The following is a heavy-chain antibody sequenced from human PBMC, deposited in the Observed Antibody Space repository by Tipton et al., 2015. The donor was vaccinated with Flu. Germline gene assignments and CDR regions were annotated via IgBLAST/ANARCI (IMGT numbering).Heavy chain of an antibody. V-gene: IGHV1-46*01. CDR2: INPSGGST. Sequence: VQLVQSGVEVKKPGASVKVSCKASGYTFTNFYMHWVRQAPGQGLEWMGLINPSGGSTTYAQKFQGRVTMTRDTSTSTVCMERNSLRSEDTAVYYCARAVSMTTITNSKYYYYYYGMDVWGQGTTVTVSS. CDR1: GYTFTNFY. D-gene: IGHD4-11*01. J-gene: IGHJ6*02. CDR3: ARAVSMTTITNSKYYYYYYGMDV.